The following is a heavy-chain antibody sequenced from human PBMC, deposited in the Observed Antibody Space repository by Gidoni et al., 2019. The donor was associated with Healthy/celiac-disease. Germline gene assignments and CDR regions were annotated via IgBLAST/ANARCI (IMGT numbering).Heavy chain of an antibody. D-gene: IGHD2-2*01. V-gene: IGHV3-9*01. CDR1: GFPFADYA. CDR3: AKEQDIVVVPAAIQEGGFDY. J-gene: IGHJ4*02. CDR2: ISWNSGSI. Sequence: EVQLVESGGGLVQPGRSLGTSCAASGFPFADYAMHWVRQAPGEGLGCVSGISWNSGSIGYAVSVKGRFTISRDNAKNSLYLQMNSLRAEDTALYYCAKEQDIVVVPAAIQEGGFDYWGQGTLVTVSS.